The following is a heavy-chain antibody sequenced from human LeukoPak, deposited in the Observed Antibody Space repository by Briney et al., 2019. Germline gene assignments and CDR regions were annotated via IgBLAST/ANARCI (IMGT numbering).Heavy chain of an antibody. Sequence: SETLSLTCTVSGGSISSGGYYWSWIRQPPGKGLEWIGYIYHSGATYYNPSLKSRVTISLDTSKNQFSLKLSSVTAADTAVYYCARTEWEVADYWGQGTLVTVSS. V-gene: IGHV4-30-2*01. D-gene: IGHD1-26*01. CDR2: IYHSGAT. J-gene: IGHJ4*02. CDR1: GGSISSGGYY. CDR3: ARTEWEVADY.